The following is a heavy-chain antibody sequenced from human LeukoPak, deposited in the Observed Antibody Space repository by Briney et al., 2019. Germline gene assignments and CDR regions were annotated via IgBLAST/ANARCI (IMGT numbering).Heavy chain of an antibody. CDR1: GYTFSIYA. CDR3: ARDSATYYYDSSGPVDY. D-gene: IGHD3-22*01. Sequence: PGGSLRLSCVASGYTFSIYAINCVPESPGEGLEWVSSISGSSSHIYYADSVKGRFTISRDNAKNSLYLQMNSLRAEDTAVYYCARDSATYYYDSSGPVDYWGQGTLVTVSS. V-gene: IGHV3-21*01. J-gene: IGHJ4*02. CDR2: ISGSSSHI.